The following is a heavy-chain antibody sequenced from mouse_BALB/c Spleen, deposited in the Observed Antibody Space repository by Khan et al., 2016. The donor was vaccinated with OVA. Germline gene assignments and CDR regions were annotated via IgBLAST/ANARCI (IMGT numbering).Heavy chain of an antibody. CDR2: INPNTGHI. V-gene: IGHV1-26*01. D-gene: IGHD2-14*01. J-gene: IGHJ3*01. CDR1: GYSFTGYY. CDR3: ARGYDFFAY. Sequence: VQLQQSGPDLVKPGASVKLSCKASGYSFTGYYLNWVKQSHGKSLECIGRINPNTGHINYNQKFKGKAILTVDTSSSTAYMELRSLTSEDSAVYYCARGYDFFAYWGQGTLVTGAA.